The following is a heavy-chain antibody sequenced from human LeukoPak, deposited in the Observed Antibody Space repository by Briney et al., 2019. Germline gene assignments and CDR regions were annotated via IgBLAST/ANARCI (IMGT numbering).Heavy chain of an antibody. V-gene: IGHV4-39*01. Sequence: SETLSLTCTVSGGAISGRRDYWGWIRQPPGKGLEWIASIYYSGSTHYNPSLKSRVTISVDTSRNQFSLELRTATAVDTAMYYCARNVSRGEPGGAFDMWGQGTMVTVSS. CDR2: IYYSGST. D-gene: IGHD3-16*01. J-gene: IGHJ3*02. CDR3: ARNVSRGEPGGAFDM. CDR1: GGAISGRRDY.